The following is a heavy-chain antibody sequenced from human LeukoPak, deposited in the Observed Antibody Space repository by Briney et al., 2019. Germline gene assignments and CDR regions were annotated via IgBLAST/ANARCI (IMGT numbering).Heavy chain of an antibody. CDR1: GASISSSSYY. Sequence: SETLSLTCTVSGASISSSSYYWGWIRQPPGKGLEWIRNIYYSGSTYYNPSLRSRVTISVDTSKNQVSLNLSSVTAADTAVYYCARRPRGLEWFFDYWGQGTLVTVSS. J-gene: IGHJ4*02. V-gene: IGHV4-39*01. CDR2: IYYSGST. CDR3: ARRPRGLEWFFDY. D-gene: IGHD3-3*01.